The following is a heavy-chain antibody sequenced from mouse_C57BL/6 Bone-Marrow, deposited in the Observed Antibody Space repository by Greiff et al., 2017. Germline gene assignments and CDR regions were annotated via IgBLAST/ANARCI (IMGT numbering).Heavy chain of an antibody. CDR3: AKNDYGSRWFDY. D-gene: IGHD1-1*01. Sequence: VQLQQSGPGLVQPSQSLSITCTVSGFSLTSYGVHWVRQSPGKGLEWLGVIWRGGSTDYNAAFMSRLSITKDNSTSHVFFKKNSLQADDTAIDYCAKNDYGSRWFDYWGQGTTLTVSS. CDR2: IWRGGST. J-gene: IGHJ2*01. V-gene: IGHV2-5*01. CDR1: GFSLTSYG.